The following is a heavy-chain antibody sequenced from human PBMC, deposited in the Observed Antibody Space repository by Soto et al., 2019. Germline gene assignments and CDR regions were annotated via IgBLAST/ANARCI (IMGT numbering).Heavy chain of an antibody. D-gene: IGHD6-6*01. V-gene: IGHV3-21*01. Sequence: GGSLRLSCAASGFTFSSYSMNWVRPAPGKGLEWVSSISSSSSYIYYADSVKGRFTISRDNAKNSLYLQMNSLRAEDTAVYYCARDELRTRIEYSSSSGFDYWGQGTLVTVS. CDR1: GFTFSSYS. CDR2: ISSSSSYI. CDR3: ARDELRTRIEYSSSSGFDY. J-gene: IGHJ4*02.